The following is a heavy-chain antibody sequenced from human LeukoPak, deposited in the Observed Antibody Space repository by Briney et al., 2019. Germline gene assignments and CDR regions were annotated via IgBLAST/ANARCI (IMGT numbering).Heavy chain of an antibody. Sequence: GGSLRLSCAASGFTFSSYSMNWVRQAPGKGLEWVSYISSSSSTIYYADSVKGRFTISRDNAKNSLYLQMNSLRAEDTAVYYCARDRRFYPYGSGSCVDYWGQGTLVTVSS. CDR1: GFTFSSYS. D-gene: IGHD3-10*01. CDR2: ISSSSSTI. CDR3: ARDRRFYPYGSGSCVDY. J-gene: IGHJ4*02. V-gene: IGHV3-48*01.